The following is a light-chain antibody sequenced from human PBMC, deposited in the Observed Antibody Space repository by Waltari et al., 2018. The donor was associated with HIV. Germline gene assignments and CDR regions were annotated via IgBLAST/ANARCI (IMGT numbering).Light chain of an antibody. CDR2: AAS. V-gene: IGKV1-39*01. CDR1: QRIGTY. J-gene: IGKJ5*01. CDR3: QQSHSSPIT. Sequence: IQITQSPSSLSASVGDRVTLTCRASQRIGTYVNWYQQRPGEAPNLLIFAASTLQSGVPSRFSGSGSGTDFTLTISSLQPEDFATYYCQQSHSSPITFGQGTRLE.